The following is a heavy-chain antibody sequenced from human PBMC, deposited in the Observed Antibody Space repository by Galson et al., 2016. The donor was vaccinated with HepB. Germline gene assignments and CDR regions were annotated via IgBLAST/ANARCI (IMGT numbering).Heavy chain of an antibody. Sequence: SLRLSCAASGFTFSSYTMNWVRQAPGKGLEWVSPISPSSRYKHWAGSLEGRFAISRDNAKKSLYLQMNSLRAEDTAVYYCARAQGDRSGDDGHFDYWGQGTLVTVSS. V-gene: IGHV3-21*01. CDR3: ARAQGDRSGDDGHFDY. D-gene: IGHD3-10*01. CDR2: ISPSSRYK. J-gene: IGHJ4*02. CDR1: GFTFSSYT.